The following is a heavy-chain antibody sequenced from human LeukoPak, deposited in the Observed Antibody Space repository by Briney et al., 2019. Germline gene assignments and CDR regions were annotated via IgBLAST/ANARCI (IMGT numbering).Heavy chain of an antibody. CDR2: ISSSGSTV. CDR1: GFTFRSYE. CDR3: AREIAVAGPAYDY. Sequence: GGSLRLSCAVSGFTFRSYEMNWVRQAPGKGLEWVSYISSSGSTVYYADSVKGRFTISRDNAKNSLYLQLNSLRAEDTAVYYCAREIAVAGPAYDYWGQGTLVTVSS. V-gene: IGHV3-48*03. D-gene: IGHD6-19*01. J-gene: IGHJ4*02.